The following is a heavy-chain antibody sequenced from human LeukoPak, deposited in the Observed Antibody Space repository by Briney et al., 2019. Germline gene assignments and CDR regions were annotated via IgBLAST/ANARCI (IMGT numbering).Heavy chain of an antibody. J-gene: IGHJ4*02. D-gene: IGHD2-21*02. CDR1: GFDFSDHG. V-gene: IGHV3-30*18. CDR2: ISRHGSTK. CDR3: AKESGVVVTAIGDY. Sequence: GGSLRLSCAASGFDFSDHGMHWVRQAPGKGLEWVAVISRHGSTKIYAASVKGRFTISRDNSKNTMYLQMDSLRAEDTAVYYCAKESGVVVTAIGDYWGQGTLVTVSS.